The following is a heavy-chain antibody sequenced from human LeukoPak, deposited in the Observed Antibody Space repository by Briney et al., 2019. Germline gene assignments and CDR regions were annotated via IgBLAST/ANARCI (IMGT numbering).Heavy chain of an antibody. Sequence: ASVKVSCKASGYSFTSNYIHWVRQAPGQGLEWMGMIYPRDGSTSYAQRFQDRITVTRDTSTSTVHMELSGLRSEDTAVYYCARDQEGFDYWGQGTQVTVSS. V-gene: IGHV1-46*01. J-gene: IGHJ4*02. CDR2: IYPRDGST. CDR3: ARDQEGFDY. CDR1: GYSFTSNY.